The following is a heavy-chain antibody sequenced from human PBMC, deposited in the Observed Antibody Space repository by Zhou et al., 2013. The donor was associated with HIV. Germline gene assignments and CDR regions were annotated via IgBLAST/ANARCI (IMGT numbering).Heavy chain of an antibody. J-gene: IGHJ3*02. CDR1: GGTFSSYA. V-gene: IGHV1-69*04. CDR2: IIPILGIA. D-gene: IGHD1-26*01. Sequence: QVQLVQSGAEVKKPGSSVKVSCKASGGTFSSYAISWVRQAPGQGLEWMGRIIPILGIANYAQKFQGRVTITADKSTSTAYMELSSLRSEDTALYYCGRGPYYSNAPGGPLDIWGQGTWVTISS. CDR3: GRGPYYSNAPGGPLDI.